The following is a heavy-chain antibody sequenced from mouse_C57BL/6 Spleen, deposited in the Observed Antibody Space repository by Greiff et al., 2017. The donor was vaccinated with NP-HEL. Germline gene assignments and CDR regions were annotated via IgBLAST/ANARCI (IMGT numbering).Heavy chain of an antibody. Sequence: QVQLKESGAELVRPGTSVKMSCKASGYTFTNYWIGWAKQRPGHGLEWIGDIYPGGGYTNYNEKFKGKATLTADKSSSTAYMQFSSLTSEDSAIYYCARITTVVADWYFDVWGTGTTVTVSS. CDR1: GYTFTNYW. CDR3: ARITTVVADWYFDV. D-gene: IGHD1-1*01. CDR2: IYPGGGYT. V-gene: IGHV1-63*01. J-gene: IGHJ1*03.